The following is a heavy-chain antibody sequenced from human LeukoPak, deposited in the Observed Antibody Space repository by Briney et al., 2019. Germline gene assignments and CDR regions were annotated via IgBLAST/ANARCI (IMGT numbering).Heavy chain of an antibody. V-gene: IGHV3-30-3*01. D-gene: IGHD4-23*01. Sequence: PGRSLRLSCAASGFTFSSYAMHWVRQAPGKGLEWVAVISYDGSNKYYADSVKGRFTISRDNSKNTLYLQMNSLRAEDTAVYYCAKDPGPMTTVVTPTDYWGQGTLVTVSS. J-gene: IGHJ4*02. CDR2: ISYDGSNK. CDR1: GFTFSSYA. CDR3: AKDPGPMTTVVTPTDY.